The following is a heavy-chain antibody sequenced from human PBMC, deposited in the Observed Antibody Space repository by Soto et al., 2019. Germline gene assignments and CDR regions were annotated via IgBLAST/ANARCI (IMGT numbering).Heavy chain of an antibody. CDR1: GYSFTSYW. V-gene: IGHV5-51*01. Sequence: ESLKISCKGSGYSFTSYWIGWVRQMPGKGLEWMGIIYPGDSDTRYSPSLQGQVTISADKSISTAYLQWSSLKAADTAGYYCAIRDVFDGPYGPRKKRYYFDFWGQGTLVNVSS. CDR3: AIRDVFDGPYGPRKKRYYFDF. D-gene: IGHD3-16*01. CDR2: IYPGDSDT. J-gene: IGHJ4*02.